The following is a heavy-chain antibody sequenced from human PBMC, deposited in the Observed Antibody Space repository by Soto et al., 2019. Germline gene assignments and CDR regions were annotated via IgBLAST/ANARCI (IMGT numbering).Heavy chain of an antibody. Sequence: GGSLRLSCAASGFTFSSYGMHWVRQAPGKGLEWVAVISYDGSNKYYADSVKGRFTISRDNSKNTLYLQMNSLRAEDTAVYYCAKSSRITMVRGESWDYYYGMDVWGQGTTVTVSS. J-gene: IGHJ6*02. CDR3: AKSSRITMVRGESWDYYYGMDV. CDR2: ISYDGSNK. D-gene: IGHD3-10*01. V-gene: IGHV3-30*18. CDR1: GFTFSSYG.